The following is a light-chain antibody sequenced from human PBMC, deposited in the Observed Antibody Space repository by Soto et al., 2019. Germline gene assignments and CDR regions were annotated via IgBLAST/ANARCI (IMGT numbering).Light chain of an antibody. CDR3: SSYRDITTLVV. J-gene: IGLJ2*01. CDR1: NIGSKS. Sequence: SYELTQPPSVSVAPGQTARITCGGNNIGSKSVHWYQQKPGQAPVLVVYDDSDRPSGIPERFSGSKSGNTASLTISGLQTEDEADYYCSSYRDITTLVVFGGGTKLTVL. V-gene: IGLV3-21*02. CDR2: DDS.